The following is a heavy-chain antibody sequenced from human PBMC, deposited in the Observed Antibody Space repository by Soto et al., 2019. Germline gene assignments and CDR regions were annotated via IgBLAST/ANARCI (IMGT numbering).Heavy chain of an antibody. Sequence: PGESLKISCKGSGYSFTSYWIGWVRQMPGKGLEWMGIIYPGDSDTRYSPSFQGQVTISADKSISTAYLQWSSLKASDTAMYYCARQDIVVVPAAPPAWGQQLANYYGMDVWGQGTTVTVSS. J-gene: IGHJ6*02. CDR3: ARQDIVVVPAAPPAWGQQLANYYGMDV. D-gene: IGHD2-2*01. CDR1: GYSFTSYW. CDR2: IYPGDSDT. V-gene: IGHV5-51*01.